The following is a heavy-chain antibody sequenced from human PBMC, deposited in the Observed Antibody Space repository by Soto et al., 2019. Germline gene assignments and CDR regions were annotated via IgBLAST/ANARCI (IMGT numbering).Heavy chain of an antibody. D-gene: IGHD2-15*01. Sequence: QLQLQESGPGLVKPSETLSLTCTVSGGSISSSNSYWGWIRQPPGKGLEWIGIIYDSGSTYHSQSLKSRVTMSVEPSRNQFSLILTSVTAADTAVYYCARHVYCSGGGCYRSYWYFDVWGRGTLVTVSS. V-gene: IGHV4-39*01. CDR3: ARHVYCSGGGCYRSYWYFDV. J-gene: IGHJ2*01. CDR2: IYDSGST. CDR1: GGSISSSNSY.